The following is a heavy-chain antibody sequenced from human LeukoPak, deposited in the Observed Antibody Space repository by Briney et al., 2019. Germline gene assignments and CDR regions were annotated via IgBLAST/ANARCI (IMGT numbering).Heavy chain of an antibody. V-gene: IGHV5-51*01. J-gene: IGHJ4*02. CDR1: GYSFTSYW. D-gene: IGHD3-22*01. CDR3: ARHLGYYDSSGYRLWFDY. Sequence: GESLKIPCKGSGYSFTSYWNGWVRQLPGKGLERMGIIYPGDSDTSYSPSFQGQVTISADKSISTAYLQWSSLKASDTAMYYCARHLGYYDSSGYRLWFDYWGQGTLVTVSS. CDR2: IYPGDSDT.